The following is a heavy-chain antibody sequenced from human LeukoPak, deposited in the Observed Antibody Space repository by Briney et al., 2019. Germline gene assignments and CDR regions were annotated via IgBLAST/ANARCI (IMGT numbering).Heavy chain of an antibody. Sequence: PGGSLRLSCAASGFTVSSNYMSWVRQAPGKGLEWVSVIYSGGSTYYVDSVKGRFTISRDNSKNTLYLQMNSLRAEDTAVYYCARDDTHYGSSGSFYDAFDVWGQGTMVTVSS. CDR3: ARDDTHYGSSGSFYDAFDV. J-gene: IGHJ3*01. CDR1: GFTVSSNY. CDR2: IYSGGST. D-gene: IGHD3-22*01. V-gene: IGHV3-66*01.